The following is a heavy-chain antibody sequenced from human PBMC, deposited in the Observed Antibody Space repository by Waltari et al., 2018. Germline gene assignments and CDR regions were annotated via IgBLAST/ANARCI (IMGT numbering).Heavy chain of an antibody. J-gene: IGHJ6*03. V-gene: IGHV4-59*11. CDR3: ARGAIFGVVRGPDYYYMDV. CDR2: IYYSGST. Sequence: QVQLQESGPGLVKPSETLSLTCTVPGGSISSHYWRWIRQPPGKGLEWIGYIYYSGSTNYNPSLKSRVTISVDTSKNQFSLKLSSVTAADTAVYYCARGAIFGVVRGPDYYYMDVWGKGTTVTVSS. CDR1: GGSISSHY. D-gene: IGHD3-3*01.